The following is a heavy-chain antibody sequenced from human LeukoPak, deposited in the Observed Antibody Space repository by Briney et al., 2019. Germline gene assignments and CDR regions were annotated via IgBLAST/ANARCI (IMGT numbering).Heavy chain of an antibody. CDR3: AKDSVRSGEPQFYHANY. V-gene: IGHV3-64*04. CDR2: VSSNGDST. CDR1: GFTFSSYA. D-gene: IGHD7-27*01. Sequence: PGGSLRLSCSASGFTFSSYAMYWVRQAPGKGLEYVSAVSSNGDSTYYAGSVKGRFTISRDNSKNTLYLQMNSLRAEDTAVYYCAKDSVRSGEPQFYHANYWGQGTLVTVSS. J-gene: IGHJ4*02.